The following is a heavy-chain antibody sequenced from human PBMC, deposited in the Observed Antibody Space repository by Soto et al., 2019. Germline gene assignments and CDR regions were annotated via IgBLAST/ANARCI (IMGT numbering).Heavy chain of an antibody. CDR3: AATSNYDSLTLDYYYGMDV. Sequence: GASVKVSCKASGYTFTSYYMHWVRQAPGQGLEWIGWIVVGSGNTNYAQKFQERVTITRDMSTSTAYMELSSLRSEDTAVYYGAATSNYDSLTLDYYYGMDVWGQGTTVTVSS. J-gene: IGHJ6*02. CDR1: GYTFTSYY. V-gene: IGHV1-58*02. CDR2: IVVGSGNT. D-gene: IGHD3-9*01.